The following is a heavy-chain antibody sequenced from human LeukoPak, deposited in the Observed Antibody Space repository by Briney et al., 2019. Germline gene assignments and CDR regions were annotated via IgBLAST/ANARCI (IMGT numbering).Heavy chain of an antibody. V-gene: IGHV4-59*01. J-gene: IGHJ2*01. CDR2: IYYSGST. D-gene: IGHD6-13*01. CDR1: GGSIRSYY. CDR3: ARVYYSNSYDYWYFDL. Sequence: SETLSLTCTASGGSIRSYYWSWIRQPPGKGLEWIAYIYYSGSTNYNPSLKSRVTISVDTSKNQFSLKLSSVTAADTAVYYCARVYYSNSYDYWYFDLWGRGTLVTVSS.